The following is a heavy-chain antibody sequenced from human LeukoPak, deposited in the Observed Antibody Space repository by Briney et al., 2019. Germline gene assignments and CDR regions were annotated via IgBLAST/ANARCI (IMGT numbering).Heavy chain of an antibody. Sequence: SGTLSLTCAVSGGSISSSNWWSWVRQPPGKGLEWIGEIYHSGGTNYNPSLKSRVTISVVKSKNQFSLKLSSVTAADTAVYYCARLRFGEFYPDYWGQGTLVTVSS. CDR3: ARLRFGEFYPDY. V-gene: IGHV4-4*02. J-gene: IGHJ4*02. CDR2: IYHSGGT. D-gene: IGHD3-10*01. CDR1: GGSISSSNW.